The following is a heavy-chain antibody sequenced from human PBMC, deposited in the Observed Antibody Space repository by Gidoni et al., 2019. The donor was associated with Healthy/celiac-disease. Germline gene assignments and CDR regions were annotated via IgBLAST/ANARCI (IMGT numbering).Heavy chain of an antibody. V-gene: IGHV3-30*03. J-gene: IGHJ6*02. Sequence: QVQLVESGGGVVQPGRSLRLSCAASGFTFSSYGMNWVRQAPGKGLEWVAVISYDGSNKYYADSVKGRFTISRDNSKNTLYLQMNSLKAEDTAVYYCARGDITTKNWYGMDVWGQGTTVTVSS. CDR2: ISYDGSNK. CDR3: ARGDITTKNWYGMDV. CDR1: GFTFSSYG. D-gene: IGHD3-22*01.